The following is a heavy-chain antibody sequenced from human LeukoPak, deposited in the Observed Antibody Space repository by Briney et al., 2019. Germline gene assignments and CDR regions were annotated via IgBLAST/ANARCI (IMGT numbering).Heavy chain of an antibody. J-gene: IGHJ4*02. V-gene: IGHV3-21*06. D-gene: IGHD3-16*01. Sequence: GGSLRLSRAASGFTFSSFSMNWVRQAPGKGPEWLSSISRNGIYIYYADSVRGRFTISRDNAKNSLFLQMDSLRVEDTAVYYCTRRGDYWGQGALVTVSS. CDR1: GFTFSSFS. CDR3: TRRGDY. CDR2: ISRNGIYI.